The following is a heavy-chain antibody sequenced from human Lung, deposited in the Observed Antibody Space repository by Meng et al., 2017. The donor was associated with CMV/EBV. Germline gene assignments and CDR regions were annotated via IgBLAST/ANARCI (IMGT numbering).Heavy chain of an antibody. CDR3: ARGTSVYDSVFVDS. CDR2: INGGNGKT. V-gene: IGHV1-3*03. Sequence: ASVKVSCKAFGYTFTSYSIQWVRQAPGQRFQWMGWINGGNGKTRYSEEFQGRVILTRDTSASTVYMEVRSLTSEDMAVYYCARGTSVYDSVFVDSWGQGTQVXVSS. CDR1: GYTFTSYS. D-gene: IGHD5/OR15-5a*01. J-gene: IGHJ4*02.